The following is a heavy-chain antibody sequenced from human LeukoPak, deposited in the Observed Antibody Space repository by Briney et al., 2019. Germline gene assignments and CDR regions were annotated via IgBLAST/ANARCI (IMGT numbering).Heavy chain of an antibody. Sequence: GESLKISCKGSGYGFTSYWIGWVRQMPGKGLEWMGIIYPGDSDTRYSPSFQGQVTISADKSISTAYLQWSSLKASDTAMYYCARRGYCSGGSCYSPSNTRYGIDVWGQGTTVTVSS. CDR1: GYGFTSYW. D-gene: IGHD2-15*01. CDR3: ARRGYCSGGSCYSPSNTRYGIDV. J-gene: IGHJ6*02. CDR2: IYPGDSDT. V-gene: IGHV5-51*01.